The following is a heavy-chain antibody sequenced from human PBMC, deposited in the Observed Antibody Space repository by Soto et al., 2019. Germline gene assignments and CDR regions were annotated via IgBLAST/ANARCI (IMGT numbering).Heavy chain of an antibody. CDR3: ARSAGWYAVHS. J-gene: IGHJ4*02. Sequence: QVQLQESGPGLVKPSGTLSLTCAVSGDSVSSPYYWCSVRQPPGKGLEWIGEVFHTGTTSYNPSLRSRVTISMDKSINQFSLDLSSVTAADTAVYYCARSAGWYAVHSWGPGTLVLVSS. D-gene: IGHD6-19*01. V-gene: IGHV4-4*02. CDR2: VFHTGTT. CDR1: GDSVSSPYY.